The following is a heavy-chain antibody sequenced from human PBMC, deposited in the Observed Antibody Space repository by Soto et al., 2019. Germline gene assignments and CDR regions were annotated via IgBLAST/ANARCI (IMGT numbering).Heavy chain of an antibody. CDR2: IYNTAST. V-gene: IGHV4-39*01. CDR1: GGSVNSTNYN. CDR3: GRVVIAATPHRDVDY. J-gene: IGHJ4*02. D-gene: IGHD2-15*01. Sequence: FETISLTCTVSGGSVNSTNYNWGWISQPPGKGLEWIGSIYNTASTYYNPSLKSRVTISVDTSRNQFSLNLNSVTAADTAIYYCGRVVIAATPHRDVDYWGQGTLLTVS.